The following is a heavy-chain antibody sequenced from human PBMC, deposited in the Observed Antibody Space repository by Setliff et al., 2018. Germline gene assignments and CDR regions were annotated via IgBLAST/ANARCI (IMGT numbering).Heavy chain of an antibody. D-gene: IGHD3-10*01. J-gene: IGHJ4*02. CDR3: ARHEFVGGYYGSVTYRHFDY. CDR2: IYYTGTA. V-gene: IGHV4-39*01. Sequence: ETLSLTCTVSGDSISSTSYQWGWVRQPPGKGLEWIGSIYYTGTAYYNPSLKGRVTISVDTSKNQFSLQVTSLAATDTALYFCARHEFVGGYYGSVTYRHFDYWGQGILVTVSS. CDR1: GDSISSTSYQ.